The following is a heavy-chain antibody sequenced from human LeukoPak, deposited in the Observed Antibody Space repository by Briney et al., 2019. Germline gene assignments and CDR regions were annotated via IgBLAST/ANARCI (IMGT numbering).Heavy chain of an antibody. CDR1: GFTFSSYA. V-gene: IGHV3-23*01. CDR3: AKDRPIVVVPAAVFDY. Sequence: GGSLRLSCAASGFTFSSYAMSWVRQAPGKGLEWVSAISGSGGSTYYADSVKGRFTISRDNSKNTLYLQMNSLRAEDTAVYYCAKDRPIVVVPAAVFDYWGQGTLVTVSS. D-gene: IGHD2-2*01. CDR2: ISGSGGST. J-gene: IGHJ4*02.